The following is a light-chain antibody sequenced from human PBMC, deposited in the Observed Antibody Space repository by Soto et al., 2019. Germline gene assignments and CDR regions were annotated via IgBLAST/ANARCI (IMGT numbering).Light chain of an antibody. CDR3: QSYDSSLSVSYV. J-gene: IGLJ1*01. CDR1: SSNIGAGYD. V-gene: IGLV1-40*01. Sequence: QSVLTQPPSVSGAPGLRVTISCTGSSSNIGAGYDVHWYQQRPGTAPKLLIYGNKNRPSGVPDRFSGSKSGTSASLAITGLQAEDEADYYCQSYDSSLSVSYVFGTGTKVTVL. CDR2: GNK.